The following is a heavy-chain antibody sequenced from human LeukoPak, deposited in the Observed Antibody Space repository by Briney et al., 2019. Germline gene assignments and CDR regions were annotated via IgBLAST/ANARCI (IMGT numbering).Heavy chain of an antibody. CDR2: INPNSGGT. D-gene: IGHD1-1*01. J-gene: IGHJ6*02. V-gene: IGHV1-2*02. CDR1: GYTFTGYY. Sequence: ASVKVSCKASGYTFTGYYVHWVRQAPGQGLEWMGWINPNSGGTNYAQKFQGRVTMTRDTSISTAYMELSRLRSDDTAVYYCARLYKADYYAMDVWGQGTTVTVSS. CDR3: ARLYKADYYAMDV.